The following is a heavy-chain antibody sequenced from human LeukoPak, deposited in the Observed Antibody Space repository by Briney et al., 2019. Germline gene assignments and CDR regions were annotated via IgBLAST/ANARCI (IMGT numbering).Heavy chain of an antibody. CDR2: IIPILGIA. CDR3: AREHADIVATSDYYYYYGMDV. Sequence: SVNVSCQASGGTFSSYAISWVRQAPGQGLEWMGRIIPILGIANYAQKFGGRGTINADKSTSTAYMELSSLRSEDTAVYYCAREHADIVATSDYYYYYGMDVWGQGTTVTVSS. D-gene: IGHD5-12*01. J-gene: IGHJ6*02. V-gene: IGHV1-69*04. CDR1: GGTFSSYA.